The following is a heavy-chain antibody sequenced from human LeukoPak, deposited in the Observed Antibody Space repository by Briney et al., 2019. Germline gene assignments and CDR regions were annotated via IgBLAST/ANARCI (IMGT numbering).Heavy chain of an antibody. V-gene: IGHV3-23*01. CDR1: GFTFSSYA. CDR2: ISGSGGST. D-gene: IGHD3-3*01. CDR3: AKNSQNRQYDFWSGYYDYYFDY. J-gene: IGHJ4*02. Sequence: GGSLRLSCAASGFTFSSYAMSRVRQAPGKGLEWVSAISGSGGSTYYADSVKGRFTISRDNSKNTLYLQMNSLRAEDTAVYYCAKNSQNRQYDFWSGYYDYYFDYWGQGTLVTVSS.